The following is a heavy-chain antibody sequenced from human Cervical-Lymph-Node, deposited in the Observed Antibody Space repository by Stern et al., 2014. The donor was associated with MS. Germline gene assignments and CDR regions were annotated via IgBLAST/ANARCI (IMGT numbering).Heavy chain of an antibody. D-gene: IGHD1-26*01. J-gene: IGHJ4*02. CDR3: ANSGTLYYFDY. V-gene: IGHV3-48*01. CDR2: ISSSSSTI. CDR1: GFTFSSYS. Sequence: EVQLVESGGGLVQPGGSLRLSCAASGFTFSSYSMNWVRQAPGKGLEWVSYISSSSSTIYYADSVKGRFTISRDNAKNLLYLQMNSLRAEDTAVYYCANSGTLYYFDYWGQGTLVTVSS.